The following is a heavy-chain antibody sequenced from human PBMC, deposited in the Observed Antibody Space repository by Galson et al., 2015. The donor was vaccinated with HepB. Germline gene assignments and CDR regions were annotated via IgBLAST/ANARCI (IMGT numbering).Heavy chain of an antibody. J-gene: IGHJ4*02. CDR3: VKGSRYQLPNPFDY. D-gene: IGHD2-2*01. Sequence: SLRLSCAASGFTFSSYAMSWVRQAPGKGLDWVSSISAGSYSTYYADSVRGRFTISRDNSKNTLYLQMSSLTAEDTALYYCVKGSRYQLPNPFDYWGQGTPVTVS. CDR1: GFTFSSYA. V-gene: IGHV3-23*01. CDR2: ISAGSYST.